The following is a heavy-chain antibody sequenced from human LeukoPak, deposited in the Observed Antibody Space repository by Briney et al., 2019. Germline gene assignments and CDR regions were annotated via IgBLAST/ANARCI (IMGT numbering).Heavy chain of an antibody. J-gene: IGHJ5*02. D-gene: IGHD2-2*01. Sequence: GGSLRLSCAASGFTLSSYSMNWVRQAPGKGLEWVSSISSSSSYKYYADSVKGRFTISRDNAKNSLCLQMNSLRPEDTAVYYCARAPLVVPAANLLDPWGQGTLVTVSS. CDR2: ISSSSSYK. CDR3: ARAPLVVPAANLLDP. CDR1: GFTLSSYS. V-gene: IGHV3-21*01.